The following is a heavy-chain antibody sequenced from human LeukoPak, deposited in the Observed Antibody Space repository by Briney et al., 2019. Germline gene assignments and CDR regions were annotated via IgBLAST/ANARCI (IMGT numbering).Heavy chain of an antibody. CDR3: ARDSYGGYYSLDAFDI. CDR2: ISSSGSTI. D-gene: IGHD3-22*01. J-gene: IGHJ3*02. Sequence: GGSLRLSCAASGFTFSSYEMNWVRQAPGKGLEWVSYISSSGSTIYYADSVKGRFTISRDNAKNSLYLQMNSLRAEDTAVYYCARDSYGGYYSLDAFDIWGQGTMVTVSS. CDR1: GFTFSSYE. V-gene: IGHV3-48*03.